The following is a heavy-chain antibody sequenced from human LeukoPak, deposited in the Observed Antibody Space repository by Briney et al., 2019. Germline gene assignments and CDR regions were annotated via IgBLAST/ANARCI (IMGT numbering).Heavy chain of an antibody. CDR1: GYIFTTYW. J-gene: IGHJ4*02. D-gene: IGHD2-21*01. Sequence: GESLQISCKSSGYIFTTYWIGWVRQMPGKGLEWMGIISPDDSDTRYSPPFQGQVTISADKSINTAYLQWNSLKASDTAMYYCARVALTGLYYFDYWGQGTLVTVSS. V-gene: IGHV5-51*01. CDR2: ISPDDSDT. CDR3: ARVALTGLYYFDY.